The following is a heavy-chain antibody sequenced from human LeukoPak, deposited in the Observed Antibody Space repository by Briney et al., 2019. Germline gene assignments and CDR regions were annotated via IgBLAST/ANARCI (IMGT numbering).Heavy chain of an antibody. Sequence: ASVKVSCKASGYTFSAYDISWMRQAPGQGLEWMGGINTNTGNPTYAQGFTGRVVFSLDSSVSTAYLQIDSVEAEDTAVYFCARDLAVPGTARGYWGQGTLVTVSS. CDR3: ARDLAVPGTARGY. D-gene: IGHD6-19*01. J-gene: IGHJ4*02. CDR1: GYTFSAYD. CDR2: INTNTGNP. V-gene: IGHV7-4-1*01.